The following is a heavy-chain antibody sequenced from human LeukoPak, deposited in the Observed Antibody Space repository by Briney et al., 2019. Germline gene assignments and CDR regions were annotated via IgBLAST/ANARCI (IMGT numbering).Heavy chain of an antibody. J-gene: IGHJ4*02. CDR1: GFTFSSYG. Sequence: GGSLRLSCAASGFTFSSYGMHWVRQAPGKGLEWVAVIWYDGSNKYYADSVEGRFTISRDNSKNTLYLQMNSLRAEDTAVYYCARDPSYYVWGSYRPYFDYWGQGTLVTVSS. D-gene: IGHD3-16*02. CDR3: ARDPSYYVWGSYRPYFDY. CDR2: IWYDGSNK. V-gene: IGHV3-33*01.